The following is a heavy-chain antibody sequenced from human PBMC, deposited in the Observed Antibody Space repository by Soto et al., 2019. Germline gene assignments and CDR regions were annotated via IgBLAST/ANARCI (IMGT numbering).Heavy chain of an antibody. D-gene: IGHD1-26*01. J-gene: IGHJ6*02. V-gene: IGHV4-39*01. CDR1: GDSIGTTHSY. Sequence: PSETLSLTCTVSGDSIGTTHSYWAWIRQPPGKGLEWIGEIIHSESTKYNPSLKSRVTISVDTSKNQFSLKLSSVTAADTAVYYCARQRPTDGRWEFANYYGMDVWGQGTPVTVSS. CDR3: ARQRPTDGRWEFANYYGMDV. CDR2: IIHSEST.